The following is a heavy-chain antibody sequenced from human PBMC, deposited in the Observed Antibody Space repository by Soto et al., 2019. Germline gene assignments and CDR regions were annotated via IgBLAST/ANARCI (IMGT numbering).Heavy chain of an antibody. V-gene: IGHV3-20*04. J-gene: IGHJ4*02. CDR1: GFTFDVYA. CDR2: INWNGGST. Sequence: EVQLVESGGGVVRPGGSLRLSCAASGFTFDVYAMSWVRQAPGKGLEWVSGINWNGGSTGYADSVKGRFTISRDNAKNSLYLQMNSLRAEDTALYYCARLYSSGWYGPGRYWGQGTLVTVSS. D-gene: IGHD6-19*01. CDR3: ARLYSSGWYGPGRY.